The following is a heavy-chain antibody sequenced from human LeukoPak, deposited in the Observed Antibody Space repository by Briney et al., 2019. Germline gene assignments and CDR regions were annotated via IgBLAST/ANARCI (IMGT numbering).Heavy chain of an antibody. J-gene: IGHJ4*02. CDR1: GFTFSSHA. D-gene: IGHD5-24*01. CDR2: ISGSGGSP. Sequence: GGSLRLSCAGSGFTFSSHAMSWVRQTPGKGLEWISPISGSGGSPYYADSVLGRFTISRDNSKNTLYLQMNNLRAEDTAVYYCAKSPGPMPASTIYYFDHWGQGALVTVSA. CDR3: AKSPGPMPASTIYYFDH. V-gene: IGHV3-23*01.